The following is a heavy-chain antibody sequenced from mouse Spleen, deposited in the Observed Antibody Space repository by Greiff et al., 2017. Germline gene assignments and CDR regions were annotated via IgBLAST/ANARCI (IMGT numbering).Heavy chain of an antibody. CDR1: GYTFTSYD. D-gene: IGHD2-14*01. CDR3: ARGYYRYDGYFDV. J-gene: IGHJ1*01. CDR2: IYPRDGST. V-gene: IGHV1-85*01. Sequence: QVQLKESGPELVKPGASVKLSCKASGYTFTSYDINWVKQRPGQGLEWIGWIYPRDGSTKYNEKFKGKATLTVDTSSSTAYMELHSLTSEDSAVYFCARGYYRYDGYFDVWGAGTTVTVSS.